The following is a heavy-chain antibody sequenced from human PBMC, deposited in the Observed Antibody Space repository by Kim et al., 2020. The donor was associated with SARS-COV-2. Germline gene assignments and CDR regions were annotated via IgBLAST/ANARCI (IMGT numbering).Heavy chain of an antibody. V-gene: IGHV3-21*01. D-gene: IGHD3-16*01. CDR2: LTSSSSYI. J-gene: IGHJ3*02. CDR3: ARGYVTGSLYDFFDM. Sequence: GGSLRLSCAASGFSITGYTMTWVRQGPGKGLEWVSSLTSSSSYIYYADSVKGRFTISRDNAKNSLYLQMNSLRVEDTAVYYCARGYVTGSLYDFFDMWG. CDR1: GFSITGYT.